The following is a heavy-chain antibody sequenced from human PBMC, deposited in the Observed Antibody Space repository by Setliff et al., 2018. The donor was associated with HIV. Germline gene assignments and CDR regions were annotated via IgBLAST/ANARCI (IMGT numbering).Heavy chain of an antibody. CDR1: GGSFHDYY. CDR3: ARGLNYYGSGSYLPLGY. Sequence: SETLSLTCAVYGGSFHDYYWTWIRQPPGKGLEWIGEIDHSGSTKYHASLKRRVTISIDTSKNQISLKLCSVTAADTAVYYCARGLNYYGSGSYLPLGYWGQGTLVTVSS. CDR2: IDHSGST. J-gene: IGHJ4*02. V-gene: IGHV4-34*01. D-gene: IGHD3-10*01.